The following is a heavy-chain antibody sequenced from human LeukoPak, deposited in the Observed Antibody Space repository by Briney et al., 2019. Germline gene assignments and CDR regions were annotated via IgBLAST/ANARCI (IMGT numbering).Heavy chain of an antibody. CDR2: INHSGST. Sequence: SETPSLTCAVYGGSFSGYYWSWIRQPPGKGLEWIGEINHSGSTYYNPSLKSRVTISVDTSKNQFSLKLSSVTAADTAVYYCARGEDYYGSGSHYYMDVWGKGTTVTVSS. D-gene: IGHD3-10*01. CDR1: GGSFSGYY. J-gene: IGHJ6*03. V-gene: IGHV4-34*01. CDR3: ARGEDYYGSGSHYYMDV.